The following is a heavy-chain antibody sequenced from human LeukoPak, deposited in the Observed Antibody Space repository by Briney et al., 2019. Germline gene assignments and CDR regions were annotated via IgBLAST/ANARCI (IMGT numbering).Heavy chain of an antibody. CDR2: TNRRGDIT. CDR3: ARKGLGGELGGFDS. CDR1: GITFRNYG. Sequence: GGSLRLSCAASGITFRNYGMYWVRQVPGKGLEWVSGTNRRGDITGYADFVKGRFTISRDNAKNSLYLQMNSLRVEDTALYHCARKGLGGELGGFDSWGQGTLVTVSS. V-gene: IGHV3-20*01. D-gene: IGHD1-7*01. J-gene: IGHJ4*02.